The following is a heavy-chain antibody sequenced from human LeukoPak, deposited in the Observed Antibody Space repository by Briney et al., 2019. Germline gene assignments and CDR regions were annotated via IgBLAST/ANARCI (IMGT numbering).Heavy chain of an antibody. CDR1: GGSISSGGYY. V-gene: IGHV4-31*03. CDR2: IYYSGST. Sequence: SETLSLTCTVSGGSISSGGYYWSWIRQHPGKGLEWIGYIYYSGSTYYNPSLKSRVTISVDTSKNQFSLKLSSVTAADTAVYYCARLYYDILIVMFDPWGQGTLVTVSS. J-gene: IGHJ5*02. CDR3: ARLYYDILIVMFDP. D-gene: IGHD3-9*01.